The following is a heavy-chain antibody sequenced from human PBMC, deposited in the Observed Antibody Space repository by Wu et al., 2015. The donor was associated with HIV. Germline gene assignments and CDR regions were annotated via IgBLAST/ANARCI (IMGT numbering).Heavy chain of an antibody. CDR1: GNTFNA. CDR2: IIPLFGTT. Sequence: QVQLVQSGAEVKQPGSSMKISCKASGNTFNAINWVRQAPGQGLEWMGGIIPLFGTTDYAQISQGRVTITTDESTSTAYMRLTSLRSEDTAVYYCASPRSPGFSSAWPTYFDYWGQGTLVTVSS. D-gene: IGHD6-19*01. CDR3: ASPRSPGFSSAWPTYFDY. J-gene: IGHJ4*02. V-gene: IGHV1-69*05.